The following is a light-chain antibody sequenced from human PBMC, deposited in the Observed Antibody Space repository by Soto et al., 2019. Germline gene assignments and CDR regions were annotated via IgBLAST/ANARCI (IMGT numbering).Light chain of an antibody. J-gene: IGKJ5*01. CDR2: GAS. V-gene: IGKV3-15*01. Sequence: IVRTQSPATLSVSHGDRVTLSCRSSQPVNNNLAWYQHKPGQAPRLLIYGASTRATGISARFSGGGSGTEFTLTISSLQAEDFALYFCQQYVKSSVSITFGQGTRLEIK. CDR3: QQYVKSSVSIT. CDR1: QPVNNN.